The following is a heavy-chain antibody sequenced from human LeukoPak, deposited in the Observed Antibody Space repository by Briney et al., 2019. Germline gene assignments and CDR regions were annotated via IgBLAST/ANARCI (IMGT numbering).Heavy chain of an antibody. J-gene: IGHJ5*02. V-gene: IGHV1-8*01. CDR3: ARVPSIAAAGRGWFDP. D-gene: IGHD6-13*01. CDR2: MNPNSGNT. CDR1: GYTFTSYD. Sequence: GASVKVSCKASGYTFTSYDINWVRQATGQGLEWMGWMNPNSGNTGYAQKFQGRVTMTRNTSISTAYMELSSLRSEDTAVYYCARVPSIAAAGRGWFDPWGQGTLVTVSS.